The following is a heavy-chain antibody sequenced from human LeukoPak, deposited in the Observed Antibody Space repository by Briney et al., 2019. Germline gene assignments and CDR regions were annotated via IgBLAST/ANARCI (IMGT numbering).Heavy chain of an antibody. CDR3: TSGESDYGDRVFDY. J-gene: IGHJ4*02. CDR1: GFTFSSYD. Sequence: SGGSLRLSCAASGFTFSSYDMHWVRQATGKGLEWVSAIGTAGDTYYPGSVKGRFTISREDAKNSLYLQMNSLRAGDTAVYYCTSGESDYGDRVFDYWGQGTLVTFSS. CDR2: IGTAGDT. D-gene: IGHD4-17*01. V-gene: IGHV3-13*01.